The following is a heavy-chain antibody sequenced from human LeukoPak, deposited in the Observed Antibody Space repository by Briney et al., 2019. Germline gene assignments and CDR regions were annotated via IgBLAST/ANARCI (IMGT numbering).Heavy chain of an antibody. Sequence: SETLSLTCAVYGGSFSGYYWSWIRQPPGKGLEWIGEINHSGSTNYNPSLKSRVTISVDTSKNQFSLKLSSVTAADTAVYYCARHFISSSWYHFFDYWGQGTLVTVSS. D-gene: IGHD6-13*01. CDR2: INHSGST. V-gene: IGHV4-34*01. CDR1: GGSFSGYY. CDR3: ARHFISSSWYHFFDY. J-gene: IGHJ4*02.